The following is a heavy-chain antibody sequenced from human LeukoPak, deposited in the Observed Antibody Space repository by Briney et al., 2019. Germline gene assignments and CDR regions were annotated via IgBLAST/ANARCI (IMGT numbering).Heavy chain of an antibody. CDR3: AKDPDSSGYFENWFDP. CDR1: GFTFTDYS. Sequence: RSGGSLRLSCAASGFTFTDYSMSWIRQTPGKGLEWVASLGSSGANKYYADSVKGRFTISRDNSKNTLYLQMNSLRAEDTAVYYCAKDPDSSGYFENWFDPWGQGTLVTVSS. J-gene: IGHJ5*02. D-gene: IGHD3-22*01. V-gene: IGHV3-23*01. CDR2: LGSSGANK.